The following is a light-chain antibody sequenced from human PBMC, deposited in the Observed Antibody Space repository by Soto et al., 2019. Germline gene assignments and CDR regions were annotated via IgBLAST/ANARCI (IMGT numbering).Light chain of an antibody. CDR3: QQYASSSWT. J-gene: IGKJ1*01. Sequence: EIVLTQSPGTLSLSPGERATLSCRASQSVSSSYLAWYQQKPGQAPRLLIYGASSRATGIPDRFSGSGSGTDFTLTLSRLEPEDFAVYYCQQYASSSWTFGQGTKVEIK. CDR1: QSVSSSY. V-gene: IGKV3-20*01. CDR2: GAS.